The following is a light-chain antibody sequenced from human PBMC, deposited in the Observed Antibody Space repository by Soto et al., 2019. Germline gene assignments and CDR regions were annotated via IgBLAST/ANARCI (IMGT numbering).Light chain of an antibody. V-gene: IGLV2-14*01. Sequence: QSALTQPASVSGSPGQSITISCTGTSGDVDAFDYVSWYQQHPGKAPKLMIFEVSDRPSGVSDRFSGSKSGSTASLTISGLQAEDEADYYCAAWDDSLSGVVFGGGTKVTVL. CDR1: SGDVDAFDY. CDR2: EVS. J-gene: IGLJ2*01. CDR3: AAWDDSLSGVV.